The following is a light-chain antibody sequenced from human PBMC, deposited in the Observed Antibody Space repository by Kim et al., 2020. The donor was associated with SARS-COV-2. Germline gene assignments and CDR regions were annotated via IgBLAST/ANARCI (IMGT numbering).Light chain of an antibody. Sequence: DIQLTQSPSFLSASVGDRVTITCRASQGISSYLAWYQQKPGKAPKFLIYAASTLQSGVPSRFSGSGSGTEFTLTIGSLQPEDFATYYCQQLNSYPITFGQGTRLEIK. CDR1: QGISSY. V-gene: IGKV1-9*01. J-gene: IGKJ5*01. CDR2: AAS. CDR3: QQLNSYPIT.